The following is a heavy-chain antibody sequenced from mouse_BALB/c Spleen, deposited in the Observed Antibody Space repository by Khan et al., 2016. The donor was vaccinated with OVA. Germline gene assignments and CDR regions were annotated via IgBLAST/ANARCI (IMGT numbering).Heavy chain of an antibody. CDR1: GYTFTDYG. J-gene: IGHJ3*01. CDR3: ARSNGNYWFAY. V-gene: IGHV9-3-1*01. CDR2: INTYTGEP. Sequence: QIQLVQSGPELKKPGETVKISCKASGYTFTDYGMNWVKQAPGKDLKWMGWINTYTGEPTYADDFKGRFAFSLETSASTAYLQITSLKNEDSATYFCARSNGNYWFAYWGQGTLVTVSA. D-gene: IGHD2-1*01.